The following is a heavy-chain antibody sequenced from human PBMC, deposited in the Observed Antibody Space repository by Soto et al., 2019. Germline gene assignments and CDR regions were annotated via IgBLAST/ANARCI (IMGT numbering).Heavy chain of an antibody. CDR2: IRSKANSYTT. J-gene: IGHJ4*02. V-gene: IGHV3-73*02. CDR3: TRVNDY. D-gene: IGHD3-22*01. CDR1: GFTFSGSA. Sequence: EVQLVESGGGLVQPGGSLKLSCAASGFTFSGSAMHWVRQASGKGLEWVGRIRSKANSYTTAYAASVKGRFTISRDDSKNTAYLQMNSLKTEDTAVYYCTRVNDYWGQGTLVTVSS.